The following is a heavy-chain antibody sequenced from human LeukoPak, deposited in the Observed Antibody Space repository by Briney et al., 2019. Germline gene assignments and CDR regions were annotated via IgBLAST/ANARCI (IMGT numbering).Heavy chain of an antibody. CDR2: ISYDGRSE. CDR1: RFTFSSYA. V-gene: IGHV3-30*04. D-gene: IGHD3-10*01. J-gene: IGHJ4*02. Sequence: GRSLRLSCAVSRFTFSSYAFHWVRQAPGKGLEWVAVISYDGRSEHYADSVKGRFTISRDNSKNTLYLQMNSLRTEDTAVYYCARVYGSGSSDYFDYWGQGTLVTVSS. CDR3: ARVYGSGSSDYFDY.